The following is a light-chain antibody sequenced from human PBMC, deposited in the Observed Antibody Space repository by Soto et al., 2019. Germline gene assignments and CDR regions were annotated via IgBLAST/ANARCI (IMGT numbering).Light chain of an antibody. CDR3: QQRSNWPPIT. CDR1: QSVSSY. CDR2: DAS. Sequence: EIVLRQARANRCLSPGERATLACRASQSVSSYLAWYQQKPGQAPRLLIYDASNRATGIPARFSGSGSGTDFTLTISRLEPEDFAVYYCQQRSNWPPITFGQGTRLEIK. V-gene: IGKV3-11*01. J-gene: IGKJ5*01.